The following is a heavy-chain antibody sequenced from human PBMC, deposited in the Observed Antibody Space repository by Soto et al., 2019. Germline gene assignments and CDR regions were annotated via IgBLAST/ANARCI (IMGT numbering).Heavy chain of an antibody. Sequence: EVHLLESGGGLVQPGGSLRLSCAASRFAFSDYAMTWVRQAPGKGLEWVSDISDGDGATHYADSVKGRFTISRDDSKNTLYLQMDSLRAEDAAVYYCAKGRTFFDFWGQGTLVTVSS. CDR2: ISDGDGAT. V-gene: IGHV3-23*01. CDR3: AKGRTFFDF. J-gene: IGHJ4*02. D-gene: IGHD3-16*01. CDR1: RFAFSDYA.